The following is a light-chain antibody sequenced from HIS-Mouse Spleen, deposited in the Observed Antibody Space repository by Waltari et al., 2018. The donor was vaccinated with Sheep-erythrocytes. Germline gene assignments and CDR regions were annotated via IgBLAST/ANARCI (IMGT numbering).Light chain of an antibody. CDR1: QGISSY. V-gene: IGKV1-8*01. Sequence: IQMTQSPSSLSASTGDRVTITCRASQGISSYLAWYQQKPGKAPKLLIYAASTLQSGVPSRFSGSGSGTDFTLTISCLQSEDFATYYCQQYYSYPYTFGQGTELEIK. CDR2: AAS. J-gene: IGKJ2*01. CDR3: QQYYSYPYT.